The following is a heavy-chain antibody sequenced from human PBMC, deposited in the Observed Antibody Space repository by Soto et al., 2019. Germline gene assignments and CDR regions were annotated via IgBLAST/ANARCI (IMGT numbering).Heavy chain of an antibody. CDR1: GGTFSNYA. D-gene: IGHD4-17*01. CDR3: ATHHDYGGNYYYYGMDV. CDR2: IIPIFGTA. V-gene: IGHV1-69*12. J-gene: IGHJ6*02. Sequence: QVQLVQSGAEVEKPGSSVKVSCKASGGTFSNYAISWVRQAPGQGLEWMGGIIPIFGTANYAQKFQGRVSITADESTSTAYMELSSLRSEDTAVYYCATHHDYGGNYYYYGMDVWGQGTTVTVSS.